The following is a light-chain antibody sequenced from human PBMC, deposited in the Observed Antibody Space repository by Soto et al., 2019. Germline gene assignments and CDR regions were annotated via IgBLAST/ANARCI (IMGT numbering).Light chain of an antibody. CDR1: SSDVGGYNY. Sequence: QSALTQPASVSGSPGQSITISCTGTSSDVGGYNYVSWYQQHPGKAPKLMIYEVNKRPSGVPDRFSGSKSGDTASLTVSGLQAEDEADYYCYSDAGSHNVFGTGTKVTVL. J-gene: IGLJ1*01. CDR2: EVN. CDR3: YSDAGSHNV. V-gene: IGLV2-8*01.